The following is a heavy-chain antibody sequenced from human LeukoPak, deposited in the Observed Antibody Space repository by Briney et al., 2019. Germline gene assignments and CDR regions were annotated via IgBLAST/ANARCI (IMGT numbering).Heavy chain of an antibody. Sequence: SETLSLTCAVSGYSISSGYYWGWIRPPPGKGLEWIGSIYHSGSTYYNPSLKSRVTISVDTSKNQFSLKLSSVTAADTAVYYCARDSLLRYFDWLLSPHYFDYWGQGTLVTVSS. V-gene: IGHV4-38-2*02. CDR1: GYSISSGYY. CDR3: ARDSLLRYFDWLLSPHYFDY. D-gene: IGHD3-9*01. CDR2: IYHSGST. J-gene: IGHJ4*02.